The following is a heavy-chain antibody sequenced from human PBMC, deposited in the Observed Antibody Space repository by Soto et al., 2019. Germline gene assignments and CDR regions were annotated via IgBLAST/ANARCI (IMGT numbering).Heavy chain of an antibody. J-gene: IGHJ5*02. CDR3: ARDLGKVDP. CDR2: IYYNGNT. CDR1: GGSISNHY. V-gene: IGHV4-59*11. Sequence: SETLSLTCTVSGGSISNHYWSWIRQPPGKGLEWIGYIYYNGNTNYNPSLQGRVTMTTDTSTSTAYMELRSLRSDDTAVYYCARDLGKVDPWGQGTLVTVSS.